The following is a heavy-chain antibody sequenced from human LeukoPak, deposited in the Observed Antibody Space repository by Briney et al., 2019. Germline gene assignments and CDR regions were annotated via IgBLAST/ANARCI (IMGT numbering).Heavy chain of an antibody. CDR2: ISSSSATT. J-gene: IGHJ4*02. Sequence: GGSLRLPCAASGFTFSSYSMNWVRQAPGKGLEWVSYISSSSATTHYADSVKGRFTISRDNAKNSLYLQMNSLRAEDTAVYFCARRYCSDTICYQDYWGQGTLDTVSS. CDR3: ARRYCSDTICYQDY. D-gene: IGHD2-2*01. CDR1: GFTFSSYS. V-gene: IGHV3-48*01.